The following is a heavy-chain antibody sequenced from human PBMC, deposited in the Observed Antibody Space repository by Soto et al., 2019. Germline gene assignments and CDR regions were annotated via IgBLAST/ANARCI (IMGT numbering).Heavy chain of an antibody. CDR2: IDPSDSYT. Sequence: GESLKISCKGSGYSFTSYWISWVRQMPGKGLEWMGRIDPSDSYTNYSPSFQGHVTISADKSISTAYLQWSSLKASDTAMYYWATATAFPLVAAAVGYYYGMDVWGQGTTVTVSS. D-gene: IGHD6-13*01. CDR1: GYSFTSYW. V-gene: IGHV5-10-1*01. CDR3: ATATAFPLVAAAVGYYYGMDV. J-gene: IGHJ6*02.